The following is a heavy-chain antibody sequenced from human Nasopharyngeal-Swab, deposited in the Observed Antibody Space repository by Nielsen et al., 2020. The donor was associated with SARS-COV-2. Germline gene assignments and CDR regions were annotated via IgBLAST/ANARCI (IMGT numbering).Heavy chain of an antibody. Sequence: SVKVSCKASGATFSSYAISWVRQAPGQGLEWMGGIIPIFGTANYAQKFQGRVTITADESTSTAYMELSSLRSEDTAVYYCASCPPGYSSGWHFDYWGQGTLVTVSS. CDR3: ASCPPGYSSGWHFDY. D-gene: IGHD6-19*01. CDR2: IIPIFGTA. J-gene: IGHJ4*02. V-gene: IGHV1-69*13. CDR1: GATFSSYA.